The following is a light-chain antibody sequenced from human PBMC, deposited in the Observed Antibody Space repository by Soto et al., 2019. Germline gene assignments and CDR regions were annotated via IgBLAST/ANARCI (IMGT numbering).Light chain of an antibody. CDR2: EVS. CDR3: SSYTSSSRVV. J-gene: IGLJ2*01. V-gene: IGLV2-14*01. CDR1: SSDVGGYNY. Sequence: QSALTQPPSASGSPGQSVTISCTGTSSDVGGYNYVSWYQQHPDKAPKLIIYEVSNRPSGVSNRFSGSKSGNTASLTISGLQAEDEADYYCSSYTSSSRVVFGGGTKVTVL.